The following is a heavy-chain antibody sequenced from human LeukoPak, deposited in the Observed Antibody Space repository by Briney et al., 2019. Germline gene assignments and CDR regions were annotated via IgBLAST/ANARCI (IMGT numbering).Heavy chain of an antibody. Sequence: GGSLRVFCAASGFTFSSYWMHWVRQAPGKGLVWVSRIRTDGTITTYADSVKGRFSISRDNAKNTSYLQVNSLRVEDTAVYYCARVGTGSYMDVWGKGTTVTVSS. CDR2: IRTDGTIT. V-gene: IGHV3-74*01. CDR3: ARVGTGSYMDV. D-gene: IGHD1/OR15-1a*01. CDR1: GFTFSSYW. J-gene: IGHJ6*03.